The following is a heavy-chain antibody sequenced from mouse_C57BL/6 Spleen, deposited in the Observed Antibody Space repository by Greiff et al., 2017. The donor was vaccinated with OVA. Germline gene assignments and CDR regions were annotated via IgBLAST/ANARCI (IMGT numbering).Heavy chain of an antibody. CDR2: IWTGGGT. V-gene: IGHV2-9-1*01. Sequence: LQESGPGLVAPSQSLSITCTVSGFSLTSYAISWVRQPPGTGLESLGVIWTGGGTNYNSALKSRLSISKYNSKSQVFLKMNSLQTDDTARYYCARNYYGSSYPFAYWGQGTLVTVSA. CDR3: ARNYYGSSYPFAY. D-gene: IGHD1-1*01. J-gene: IGHJ3*01. CDR1: GFSLTSYA.